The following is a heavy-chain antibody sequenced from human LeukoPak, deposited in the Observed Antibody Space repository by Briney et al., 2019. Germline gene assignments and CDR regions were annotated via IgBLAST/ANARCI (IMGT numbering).Heavy chain of an antibody. CDR3: ARDVATY. CDR1: GFTFRTYS. CDR2: ISSTSTYI. Sequence: PGGSLRLSCAASGFTFRTYSMNWVRQAPGKGLEWVSSISSTSTYIYYADSVKGRFTISRDNAKNSLYLQMNSLRAEDTAVYYCARDVATYWGQGTLVTVSS. J-gene: IGHJ4*02. V-gene: IGHV3-21*01.